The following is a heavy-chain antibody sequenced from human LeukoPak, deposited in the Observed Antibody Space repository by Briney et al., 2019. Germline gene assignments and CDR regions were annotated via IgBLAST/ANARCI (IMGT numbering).Heavy chain of an antibody. CDR2: IKQDGSEK. D-gene: IGHD2-15*01. J-gene: IGHJ4*02. Sequence: PGGSLRLSCAASGFTFSSYWMSWVRQAPGKGLEWVANIKQDGSEKYYVDSVKGRFTISRDNAKNSLYLQMNSLRAEDTAVYYCARDRPIGYCSGGSCYWDYWGQGTLVTVSS. CDR1: GFTFSSYW. V-gene: IGHV3-7*01. CDR3: ARDRPIGYCSGGSCYWDY.